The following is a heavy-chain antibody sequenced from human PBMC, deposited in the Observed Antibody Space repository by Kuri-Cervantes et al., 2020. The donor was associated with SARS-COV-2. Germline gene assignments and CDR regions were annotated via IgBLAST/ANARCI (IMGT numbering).Heavy chain of an antibody. D-gene: IGHD3-10*01. CDR2: VRGKANNYAT. CDR1: GFLFSASA. V-gene: IGHV3-73*01. Sequence: GESLKISCEVSGFLFSASAIHWVRQASGKGLEWVGRVRGKANNYATAYAASVKGRFTISRDNSKNSLYLQMNSLRTEDTALYYCAKAMVRGVIITYYFDYWGQGTLVTVSS. CDR3: AKAMVRGVIITYYFDY. J-gene: IGHJ4*02.